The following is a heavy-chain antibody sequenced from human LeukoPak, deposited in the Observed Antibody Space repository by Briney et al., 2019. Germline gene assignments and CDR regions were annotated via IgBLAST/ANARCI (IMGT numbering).Heavy chain of an antibody. J-gene: IGHJ4*02. CDR3: ANSKSTVTYFDY. V-gene: IGHV3-23*01. Sequence: GGSLRLSCAASGWTSSSYAMSWVRQAPGKGLEGVSDSSSTGGCTYYAHPVKRRFTISRNNSKNTLYLQITSLRAEDTAVYYCANSKSTVTYFDYGGQGTLVTVSS. CDR1: GWTSSSYA. D-gene: IGHD4-11*01. CDR2: SSSTGGCT.